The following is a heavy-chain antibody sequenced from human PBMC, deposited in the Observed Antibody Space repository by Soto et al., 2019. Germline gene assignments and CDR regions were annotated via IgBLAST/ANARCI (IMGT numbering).Heavy chain of an antibody. Sequence: GGSLRLSCVGSGFIFEDFAINWVRQVPGKGLEWVSGISWNSATLAYADSVKGRFIVSRDNAKNILYLQMNSLRPEDAALYYCAKDVGSYYYDTSAYLYDYWGQGTLVTVSS. V-gene: IGHV3-9*01. D-gene: IGHD3-22*01. CDR3: AKDVGSYYYDTSAYLYDY. CDR2: ISWNSATL. J-gene: IGHJ4*02. CDR1: GFIFEDFA.